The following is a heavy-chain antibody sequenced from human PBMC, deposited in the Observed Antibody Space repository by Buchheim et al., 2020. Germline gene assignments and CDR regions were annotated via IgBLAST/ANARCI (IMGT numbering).Heavy chain of an antibody. Sequence: QVTLRESGPALVKPTQTLTLTCTFSGFSLSTSGMCVSWIRQPPGKALEWLARIDWDDDKYYSTSLKTRLTISKDTSKNQVVLTMTNMDPVDTATYYCARIRRAYSSSWYAAVCTSETFDYWGQGTL. CDR1: GFSLSTSGMC. CDR2: IDWDDDK. CDR3: ARIRRAYSSSWYAAVCTSETFDY. J-gene: IGHJ4*02. V-gene: IGHV2-70*15. D-gene: IGHD6-13*01.